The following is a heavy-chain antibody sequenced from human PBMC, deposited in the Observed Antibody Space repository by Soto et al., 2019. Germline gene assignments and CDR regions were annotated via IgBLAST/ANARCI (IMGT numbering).Heavy chain of an antibody. Sequence: QVQLVQCGAEVKKPGSSVKVSCKASGGTFSSYAISWVRQAPGQGLEWMGGIIPIFGTANYAQKFQDRVTITADESTSTAYMGLSSLRSEDTAMYYCARLGTPYYSSSWGNWFDPWGQGTLVTVSS. CDR1: GGTFSSYA. V-gene: IGHV1-69*01. CDR3: ARLGTPYYSSSWGNWFDP. J-gene: IGHJ5*02. CDR2: IIPIFGTA. D-gene: IGHD6-13*01.